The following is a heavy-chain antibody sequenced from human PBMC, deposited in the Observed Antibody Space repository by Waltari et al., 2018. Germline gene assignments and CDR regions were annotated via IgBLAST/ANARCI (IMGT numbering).Heavy chain of an antibody. Sequence: QVQLQESGPGLVKPSQTLSLTCTVSGGSISRGSYYWSWIRQPAGKGLEWIGRIYTSGSTNYNPSLKSRVTISVDTSKNQFSLKLSSVTAADTAVYYCARGEIRMDFPDAFDIWGQGTMVTVSS. D-gene: IGHD3-16*01. CDR3: ARGEIRMDFPDAFDI. CDR2: IYTSGST. V-gene: IGHV4-61*02. J-gene: IGHJ3*02. CDR1: GGSISRGSYY.